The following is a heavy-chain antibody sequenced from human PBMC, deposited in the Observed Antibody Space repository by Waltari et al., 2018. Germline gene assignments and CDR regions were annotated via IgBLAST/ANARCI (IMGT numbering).Heavy chain of an antibody. J-gene: IGHJ5*02. CDR3: VRDVSDWFDP. V-gene: IGHV4-38-2*02. Sequence: QVQLQESGPGLVKPSETLSLTCAVSGYSISSGYYWGWIRQPPGKGLEWIGSIYHSGSPYYNPSLKSRVTISVDTSKNQFSLKLSSVTAADTAVYHCVRDVSDWFDPWGQGTLVTVSS. CDR2: IYHSGSP. CDR1: GYSISSGYY.